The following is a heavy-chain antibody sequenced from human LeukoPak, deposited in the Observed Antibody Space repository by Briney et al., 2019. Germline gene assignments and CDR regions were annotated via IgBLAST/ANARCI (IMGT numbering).Heavy chain of an antibody. CDR3: ARVAMYEFFFDY. CDR2: IYNSGRT. CDR1: GGSIGIYY. J-gene: IGHJ4*02. V-gene: IGHV4-4*07. Sequence: PSETLSLTCTVSGGSIGIYYWRWIRQPAGKGLEWIWRIYNSGRTEYSPSLESRVNMSIDTSKNQFSLKLSSVSAADTAVYYCARVAMYEFFFDYWGQGTLVTVSS. D-gene: IGHD2-8*01.